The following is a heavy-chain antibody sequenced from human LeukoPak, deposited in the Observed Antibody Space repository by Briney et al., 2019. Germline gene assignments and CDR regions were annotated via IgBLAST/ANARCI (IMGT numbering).Heavy chain of an antibody. D-gene: IGHD3-22*01. CDR3: ARRRSKAYEN. J-gene: IGHJ4*02. Sequence: PGGSLRLSCAASGFTVSSNYMNWVRQAPGKGLEWVSLIFSGGTTHHADSVKGRFTISRDNSNNTVYLQMNSLRVDDTAVYYCARRRSKAYENWGQGTLVTVSS. CDR2: IFSGGTT. CDR1: GFTVSSNY. V-gene: IGHV3-53*01.